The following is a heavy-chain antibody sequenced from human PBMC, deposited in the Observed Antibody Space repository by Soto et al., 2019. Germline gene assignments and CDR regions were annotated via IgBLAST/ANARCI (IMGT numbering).Heavy chain of an antibody. CDR3: ARGSGSYLPGAFDI. CDR1: GGTFSSYA. J-gene: IGHJ3*02. CDR2: IIPIFGTA. D-gene: IGHD1-26*01. Sequence: SVKVSCKASGGTFSSYAISWVRQAPGQGLEWMGGIIPIFGTANYAQKFQGRVTITADESTSTAYMELSSLRSEDTAVYYCARGSGSYLPGAFDIWGQGTMVTVSS. V-gene: IGHV1-69*13.